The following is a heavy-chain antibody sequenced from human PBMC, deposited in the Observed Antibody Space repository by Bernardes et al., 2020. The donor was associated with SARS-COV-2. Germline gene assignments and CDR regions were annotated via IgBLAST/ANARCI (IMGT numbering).Heavy chain of an antibody. CDR3: ARDLDYDFWSGLGYYYGMDV. Sequence: GGSLRLSCAASGFTFSSYAMSWVRQAPGKGLEWVSAISDSGENTYYANSVKGRFTISRDNSKNTLYLQMNSLRAEDTAVYYCARDLDYDFWSGLGYYYGMDVWGQGTTVTVSS. V-gene: IGHV3-23*01. D-gene: IGHD3-3*01. J-gene: IGHJ6*02. CDR1: GFTFSSYA. CDR2: ISDSGENT.